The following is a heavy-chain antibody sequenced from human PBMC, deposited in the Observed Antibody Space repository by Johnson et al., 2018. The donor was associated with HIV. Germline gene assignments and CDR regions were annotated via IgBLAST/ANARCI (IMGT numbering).Heavy chain of an antibody. CDR1: GFTFSGYA. Sequence: QVHLVESGGGVVQPGGSLRLSCEVSGFTFSGYAMNWVRQAPGKGLEWVAFIRFAGSIEYYADSVKGRFTISRDNSKNTLQLQMNSLRAEDTAVYYCTKTLGYDSSGYHDGFDIWGQGTLVTVSS. V-gene: IGHV3-30*02. D-gene: IGHD3-22*01. J-gene: IGHJ3*02. CDR3: TKTLGYDSSGYHDGFDI. CDR2: IRFAGSIE.